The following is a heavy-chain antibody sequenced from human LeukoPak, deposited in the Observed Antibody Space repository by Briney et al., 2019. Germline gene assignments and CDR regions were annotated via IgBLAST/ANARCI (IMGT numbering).Heavy chain of an antibody. CDR3: ARERTDYGSGSYYTDY. CDR1: GGSISSYC. V-gene: IGHV4-59*01. Sequence: SETLSPTCTVSGGSISSYCWSWIRQPPGKGLEWIGYIYYSGSTNYNPSLKSRVTISVDTSKNQFSLKLSSVTAADTAVYYCARERTDYGSGSYYTDYWGQGTLVTVSS. CDR2: IYYSGST. D-gene: IGHD3-10*01. J-gene: IGHJ4*02.